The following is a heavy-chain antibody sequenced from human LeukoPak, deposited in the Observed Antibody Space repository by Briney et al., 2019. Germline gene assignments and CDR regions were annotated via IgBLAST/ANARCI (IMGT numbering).Heavy chain of an antibody. CDR2: TSGSGGST. V-gene: IGHV3-23*01. CDR3: AKVPSPKKYYYDSSGYFDY. D-gene: IGHD3-22*01. Sequence: GGSLRLACAASGFTFSSYAMSWVRQAPGKGLEWVSSTSGSGGSTYYADSVKGRFTMSRDNSKNTLYLQMNSLRAEDTAVYYCAKVPSPKKYYYDSSGYFDYWGQGTLVTVSS. J-gene: IGHJ4*02. CDR1: GFTFSSYA.